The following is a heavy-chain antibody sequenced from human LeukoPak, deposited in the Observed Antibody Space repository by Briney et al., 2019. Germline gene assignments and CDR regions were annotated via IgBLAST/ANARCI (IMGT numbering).Heavy chain of an antibody. D-gene: IGHD3-16*01. CDR3: TRGAGWLIDY. V-gene: IGHV4-59*01. J-gene: IGHJ4*02. Sequence: SETLSLTCTVSGGSFSDYSWSWIRQPPGKGLEWIGNIYYSGSANHNPSLKSRVTISRDTSKNQFSLKLTSVTTADTAVYYCTRGAGWLIDYWGQGILVTVSS. CDR1: GGSFSDYS. CDR2: IYYSGSA.